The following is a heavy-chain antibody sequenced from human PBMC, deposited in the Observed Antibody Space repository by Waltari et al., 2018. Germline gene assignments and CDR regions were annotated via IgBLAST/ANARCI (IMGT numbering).Heavy chain of an antibody. CDR3: ARDSYYYDGSGYPAR. CDR2: IHVNGNT. D-gene: IGHD3-22*01. V-gene: IGHV4-61*02. Sequence: QVQLQESGPGLVKPSQTLSLSCPVPGGSISRATFSWSWIRQPAGKGLEWIGRIHVNGNTNYNPSLISRVTISVDTSRNQFFLTVNSVTAADTAVYYCARDSYYYDGSGYPARWGQGTRVTVSS. J-gene: IGHJ4*02. CDR1: GGSISRATFS.